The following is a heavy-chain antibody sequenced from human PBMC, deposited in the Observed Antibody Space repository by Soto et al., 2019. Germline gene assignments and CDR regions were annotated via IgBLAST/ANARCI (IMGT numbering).Heavy chain of an antibody. CDR1: GFTFSSYG. Sequence: PGGSLRLSCAASGFTFSSYGMHWVRQAPGKGLEWVAVISYDGSNKYYADSVKGRFTISRDNSKNTLYLQMNSLRAEDTAVYYCAKTTVTTGYYYGMDVWGQGTTVTVYS. CDR2: ISYDGSNK. V-gene: IGHV3-30*18. J-gene: IGHJ6*02. D-gene: IGHD4-17*01. CDR3: AKTTVTTGYYYGMDV.